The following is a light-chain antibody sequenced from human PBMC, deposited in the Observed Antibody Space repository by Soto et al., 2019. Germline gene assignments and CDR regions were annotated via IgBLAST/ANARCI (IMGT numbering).Light chain of an antibody. CDR3: CSYAGSSTF. J-gene: IGLJ1*01. CDR2: EGS. Sequence: LTQPASVSGSPGQSITISCTGTSSDVGSYNLVSWYQQHPGKAPKLMIYEGSKRPSGVSNRFSGSKSGNTASLTISGLQAEDEADYYCCSYAGSSTFFGTGTKVTVL. CDR1: SSDVGSYNL. V-gene: IGLV2-23*03.